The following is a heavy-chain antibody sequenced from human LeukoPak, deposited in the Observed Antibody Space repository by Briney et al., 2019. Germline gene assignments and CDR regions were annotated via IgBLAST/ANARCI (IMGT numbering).Heavy chain of an antibody. CDR2: IRSKAYGGTT. V-gene: IGHV3-49*04. CDR3: TRDLGSSTSCYAPFDY. Sequence: GRSLRLSCTASGFTFGDYAMSWVRQAPGKGLEWVAFIRSKAYGGTTEDAAFVKGRFTISRDDSKSIAYLQMNSLKTEDTAVYYCTRDLGSSTSCYAPFDYWGQGTLVTVSS. J-gene: IGHJ4*02. D-gene: IGHD2-2*01. CDR1: GFTFGDYA.